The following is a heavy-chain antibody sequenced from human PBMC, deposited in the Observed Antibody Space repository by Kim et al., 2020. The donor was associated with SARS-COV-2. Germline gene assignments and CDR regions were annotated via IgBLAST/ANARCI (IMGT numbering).Heavy chain of an antibody. CDR2: IIPIFGTA. D-gene: IGHD6-13*01. V-gene: IGHV1-69*13. Sequence: SVKVSCKASGGTFSSYAISWVRQAPGQGLEWMGGIIPIFGTANYAQKFQGRVTITADESTSTAYMELSSLRSEDTAVYYCARDRYSSSWLGTSQTYYYYGMDVWGQGTTVTVSS. J-gene: IGHJ6*02. CDR3: ARDRYSSSWLGTSQTYYYYGMDV. CDR1: GGTFSSYA.